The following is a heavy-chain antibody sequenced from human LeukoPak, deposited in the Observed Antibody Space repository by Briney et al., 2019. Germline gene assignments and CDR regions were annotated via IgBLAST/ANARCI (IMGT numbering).Heavy chain of an antibody. Sequence: GGSLRLSCAASGFTFSSYGMHWVRQAPGKGLEWVAVISYDGSNKYYADSVKGRFTISRDNSKNTLYLQMNSLRAEDTAVYYCAKRTVTTPDWFDPWGQGTLVTVSS. CDR3: AKRTVTTPDWFDP. CDR2: ISYDGSNK. D-gene: IGHD4-17*01. J-gene: IGHJ5*02. CDR1: GFTFSSYG. V-gene: IGHV3-30*18.